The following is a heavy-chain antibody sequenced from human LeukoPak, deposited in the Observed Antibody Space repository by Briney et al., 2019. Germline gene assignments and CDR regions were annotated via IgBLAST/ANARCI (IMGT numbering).Heavy chain of an antibody. Sequence: GGSLRLSCAASGFTFSSYEMNWVRQAPGKGVEWLSYIRSDSSTKYYADSVEGRFTISRDNAQNSLYLQMNSLRDEDSGVYFCARDYSRWHGDFDVWGQGTMVTVSS. J-gene: IGHJ3*01. CDR2: IRSDSSTK. CDR1: GFTFSSYE. V-gene: IGHV3-48*02. CDR3: ARDYSRWHGDFDV. D-gene: IGHD6-13*01.